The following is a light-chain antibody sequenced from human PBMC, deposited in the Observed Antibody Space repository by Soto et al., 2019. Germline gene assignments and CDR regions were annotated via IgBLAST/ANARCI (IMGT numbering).Light chain of an antibody. CDR2: GAS. CDR3: QQTHSQPGT. J-gene: IGKJ2*01. Sequence: DIQMTQSPSSLSASVGDRVTITCRASESVSNFLNWYQQKPGKAPKLLIYGASTSHSGVPSRFSGTGSGTDFTLSISSLQPEDFAIYYGQQTHSQPGTFGQGTKLEIK. V-gene: IGKV1-39*01. CDR1: ESVSNF.